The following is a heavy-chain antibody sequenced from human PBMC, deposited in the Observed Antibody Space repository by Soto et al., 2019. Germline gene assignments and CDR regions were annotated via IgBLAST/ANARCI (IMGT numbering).Heavy chain of an antibody. D-gene: IGHD3-10*01. CDR1: GYTVTSYG. CDR2: ISAYNGKT. J-gene: IGHJ4*02. Sequence: QVQLVQSGAEVKKPGASVKVSCKASGYTVTSYGISWVRQAPGQGLEWMGWISAYNGKTNYAQKLQGRVTMTTDTSTNTAYMERRRLRADDTAVYSCARAESPDYYGSGSYPDYWGQGTLVTVSS. V-gene: IGHV1-18*01. CDR3: ARAESPDYYGSGSYPDY.